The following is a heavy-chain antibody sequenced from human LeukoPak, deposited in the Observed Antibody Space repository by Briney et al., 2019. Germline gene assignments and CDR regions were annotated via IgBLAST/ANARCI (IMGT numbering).Heavy chain of an antibody. CDR1: GGSISSGSYY. J-gene: IGHJ6*03. V-gene: IGHV4-61*02. CDR2: IYTSGST. Sequence: SSETLSLTCTVSGGSISSGSYYWSWIRQPAGKGLEWIGRIYTSGSTNYNPSLKSRVTISVDTSKNQFSLKLSSVTAADTAVYYCARSRIVVVSYYYMDVWVKGTTVTVSS. CDR3: ARSRIVVVSYYYMDV. D-gene: IGHD3-22*01.